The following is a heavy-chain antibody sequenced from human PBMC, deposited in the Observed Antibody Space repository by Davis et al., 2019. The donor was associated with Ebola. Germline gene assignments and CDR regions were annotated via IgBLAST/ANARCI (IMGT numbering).Heavy chain of an antibody. CDR3: ARGFGELPYYYGMDV. J-gene: IGHJ6*02. CDR2: INHSGST. V-gene: IGHV4-34*01. CDR1: GGSFSGYY. D-gene: IGHD3-10*01. Sequence: SETLSLTCAVSGGSFSGYYWSWIRQPPGKGLEWIGEINHSGSTNYNPSLKSRVTISVDKSKNQFSLKLSSVTAADTAVYYCARGFGELPYYYGMDVWGQGTTVTVSS.